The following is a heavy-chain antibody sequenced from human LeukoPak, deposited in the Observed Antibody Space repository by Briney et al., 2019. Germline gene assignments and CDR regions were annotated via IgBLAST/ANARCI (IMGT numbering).Heavy chain of an antibody. CDR2: INHSGST. Sequence: PSETLPLTCAVYGGSFSGYYWSWIRQPPGKGLEWIGEINHSGSTNYNPSLKSRVTISVDTSKNQFSLKLSSVTAADTAVYYCARSPTDDYGDDDAFDIWGQGTMVTVSS. J-gene: IGHJ3*02. D-gene: IGHD4-17*01. CDR3: ARSPTDDYGDDDAFDI. CDR1: GGSFSGYY. V-gene: IGHV4-34*01.